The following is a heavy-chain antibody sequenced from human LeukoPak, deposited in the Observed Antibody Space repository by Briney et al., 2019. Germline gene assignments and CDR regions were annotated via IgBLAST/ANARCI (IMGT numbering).Heavy chain of an antibody. V-gene: IGHV3-21*01. CDR1: GFTFSSYS. J-gene: IGHJ4*02. D-gene: IGHD6-6*01. Sequence: GGSLRLSCAASGFTFSSYSMNWVRQAPGKGLEWVLSISSSSSYIYYADSVKGRFTISRDNAKNSLYLQMNSLRAEDTAVYYCARYGSSIYFDYWGQGTLVTVSS. CDR2: ISSSSSYI. CDR3: ARYGSSIYFDY.